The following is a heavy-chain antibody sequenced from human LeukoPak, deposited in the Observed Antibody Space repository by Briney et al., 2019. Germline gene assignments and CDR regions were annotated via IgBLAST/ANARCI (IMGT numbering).Heavy chain of an antibody. CDR3: ARHRSGWLQSSFDY. Sequence: PSETLSLTCTVSGGSISSSSYYWGWIRQPPGKGLEWIGSIYYSGSTYYNPSLKSRVTISVDTSKNQFSLKLSSVTAADTAVYYCARHRSGWLQSSFDYWGRGTLVTVSS. CDR1: GGSISSSSYY. CDR2: IYYSGST. D-gene: IGHD5-24*01. J-gene: IGHJ4*02. V-gene: IGHV4-39*01.